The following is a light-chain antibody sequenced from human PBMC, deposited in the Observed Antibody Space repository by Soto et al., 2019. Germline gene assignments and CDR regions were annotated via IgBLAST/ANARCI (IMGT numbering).Light chain of an antibody. CDR3: QQYGSSPIT. J-gene: IGKJ5*01. CDR1: QSVTSTY. CDR2: GAS. V-gene: IGKV3-20*01. Sequence: EIVLTQSPGTLSLSPGERATLSCRASQSVTSTYLAWYHQKPGQTPRLLIYGASSRATGIPDRFSGSGSGTDFTLTISRLEPEDFAVYFCQQYGSSPITFGQGTRLEIK.